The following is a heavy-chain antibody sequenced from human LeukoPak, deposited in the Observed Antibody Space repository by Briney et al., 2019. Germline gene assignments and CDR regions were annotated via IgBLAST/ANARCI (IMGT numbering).Heavy chain of an antibody. V-gene: IGHV3-21*04. CDR3: AKDPSDDDYGDYIET. J-gene: IGHJ4*02. D-gene: IGHD4-17*01. CDR1: GFTFSSYS. Sequence: GGSLRLSCAASGFTFSSYSMNWVRQAPGKGLEWVSSISTSSSYIYYADSLKGRFTISRDNSKNTLYLQMNSLRAEDTAVYYCAKDPSDDDYGDYIETWGQGTLVTVSS. CDR2: ISTSSSYI.